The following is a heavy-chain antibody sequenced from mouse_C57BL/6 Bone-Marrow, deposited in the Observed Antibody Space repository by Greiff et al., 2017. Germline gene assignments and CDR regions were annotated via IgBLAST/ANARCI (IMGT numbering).Heavy chain of an antibody. CDR2: ISSGSSTI. V-gene: IGHV5-17*01. Sequence: DVKLVESGGGLVKPGGSLKLSCAASGFTFSDYGMHWVRQAPEKGLEWVAYISSGSSTIYYADTVKGRFTISRDNAKNTLFLQMTSLRSEDTAMYYCAIRGFAYWGQGTLVTVSA. D-gene: IGHD1-1*01. CDR3: AIRGFAY. J-gene: IGHJ3*01. CDR1: GFTFSDYG.